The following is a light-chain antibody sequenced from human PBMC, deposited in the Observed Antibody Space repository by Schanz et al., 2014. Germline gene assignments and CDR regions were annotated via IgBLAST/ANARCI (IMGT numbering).Light chain of an antibody. CDR3: QSYDVSLSGFVV. CDR1: SSNIGNNY. CDR2: DNN. J-gene: IGLJ2*01. V-gene: IGLV1-51*01. Sequence: QSVLTQPPSMSAAPGQKVTISCSGSSSNIGNNYVSWYQQLPGAAPKLLIYDNNKRPSGFPDRFSGSKSGTSATLAITGLKPEDDADYYCQSYDVSLSGFVVFGGGTKLTVL.